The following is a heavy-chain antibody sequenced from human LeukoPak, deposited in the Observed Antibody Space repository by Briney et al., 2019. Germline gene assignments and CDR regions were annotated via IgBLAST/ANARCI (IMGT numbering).Heavy chain of an antibody. CDR3: AKEIAGGGVVDY. D-gene: IGHD3-16*01. CDR2: ISPSGGST. Sequence: GGSLRLSCVASGFTFSSYWMSWVRQAPGKGLEWVSAISPSGGSTYYADSVKGRFTISRDNSKNTLYLQMNSLRAEDTAVYYCAKEIAGGGVVDYWGQGTLVSVSS. J-gene: IGHJ4*02. V-gene: IGHV3-23*01. CDR1: GFTFSSYW.